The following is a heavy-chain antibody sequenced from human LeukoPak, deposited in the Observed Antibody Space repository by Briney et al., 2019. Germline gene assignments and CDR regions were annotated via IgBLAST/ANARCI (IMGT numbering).Heavy chain of an antibody. Sequence: SVKVSCKASGGTFSSYTISWVRQAPGQGLEWMGRIIPILGIANYAQKFQGRVTITADKSTSTAYMELSSLRSEDTAVYYCARAGDDYSPDYWGQGTLVTVSS. V-gene: IGHV1-69*02. CDR1: GGTFSSYT. D-gene: IGHD4-11*01. CDR2: IIPILGIA. J-gene: IGHJ4*02. CDR3: ARAGDDYSPDY.